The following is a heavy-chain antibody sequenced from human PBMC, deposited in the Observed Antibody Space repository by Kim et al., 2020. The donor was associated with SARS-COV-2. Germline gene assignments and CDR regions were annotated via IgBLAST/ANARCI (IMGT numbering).Heavy chain of an antibody. V-gene: IGHV3-21*01. CDR3: ARDSPDSYAFDY. Sequence: GGSLRLSCAASGFTFSSYSMNWVRQAPGKGLEWVSSISSSSSYIYYADSVKGRFTISRDNAKNSLYLQMNSLRAEDTAVYYCARDSPDSYAFDYWGQGTLVTVSS. CDR2: ISSSSSYI. CDR1: GFTFSSYS. J-gene: IGHJ4*02. D-gene: IGHD5-18*01.